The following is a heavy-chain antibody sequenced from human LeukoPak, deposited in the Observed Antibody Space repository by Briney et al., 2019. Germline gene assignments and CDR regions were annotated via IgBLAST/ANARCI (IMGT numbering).Heavy chain of an antibody. CDR1: GFSFSASS. CDR3: ASGGGVLAAFDI. CDR2: IRSKANGYAT. J-gene: IGHJ3*02. Sequence: PGGSLRLSCGASGFSFSASSMHWVRQAPGKGLEWVGRIRSKANGYATHFAASVDGRFTVSRDDSKNMIYLHMNSLKTEDTGVYYCASGGGVLAAFDIWGQGTMVLVSS. D-gene: IGHD2-8*01. V-gene: IGHV3-73*01.